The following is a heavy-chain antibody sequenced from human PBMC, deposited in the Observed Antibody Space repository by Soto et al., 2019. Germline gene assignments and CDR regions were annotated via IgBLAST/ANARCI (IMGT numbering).Heavy chain of an antibody. V-gene: IGHV4-59*01. CDR1: GVSISSYH. CDR3: ASENWGAFDI. J-gene: IGHJ3*02. Sequence: QVQLQESGPGLVKPSEILSLTCSVSGVSISSYHWSWIRQPPGKGLEWIGYSHYSGNTNYNPSLKCRVIISVDTSKKQLSLKLSSVTAADTAVYYCASENWGAFDIWGQGTMVTVSS. CDR2: SHYSGNT. D-gene: IGHD7-27*01.